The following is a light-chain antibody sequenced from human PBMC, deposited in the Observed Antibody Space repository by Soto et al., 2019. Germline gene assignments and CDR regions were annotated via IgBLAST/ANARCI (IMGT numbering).Light chain of an antibody. V-gene: IGKV4-1*01. J-gene: IGKJ4*01. CDR3: QQYYTTLT. CDR2: WAS. Sequence: DIVMTQSPDSLAVSLGERATINCRSSQSVLYSSNNKNYLAWYQQKPGQPPKLLIYWASTREYGVPDRFSGSGSGTDFTLTISSLQAEDVAVYYFQQYYTTLTFGGGTKVEIK. CDR1: QSVLYSSNNKNY.